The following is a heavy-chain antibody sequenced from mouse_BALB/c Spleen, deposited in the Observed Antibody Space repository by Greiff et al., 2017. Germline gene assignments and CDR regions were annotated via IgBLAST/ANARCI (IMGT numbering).Heavy chain of an antibody. CDR2: IWSGGST. Sequence: QVQLKESGPGLVQPSQSLSITCTVSGFSLTSYGVHWVRQSPGKGLEWLGVIWSGGSTDYNAAFISRLSISKDNSKSQVFFKMNSLQANDTAIYYCARNTYGNYVEYYAMDYWGQGTSVTVSS. CDR3: ARNTYGNYVEYYAMDY. J-gene: IGHJ4*01. CDR1: GFSLTSYG. D-gene: IGHD2-1*01. V-gene: IGHV2-2*02.